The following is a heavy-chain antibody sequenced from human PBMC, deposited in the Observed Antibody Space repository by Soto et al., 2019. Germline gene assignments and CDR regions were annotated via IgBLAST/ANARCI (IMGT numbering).Heavy chain of an antibody. Sequence: SETLSLTCTFSGGSISSSSYYWGWIRQPPGKGLEWIGEINHSGSTNYNPSLKSRVTISVDTSKNQFSLKLTSVIAADTAVYYCASGSSASAYIDYWGQGTQVTVSS. J-gene: IGHJ4*02. D-gene: IGHD6-13*01. CDR3: ASGSSASAYIDY. V-gene: IGHV4-39*07. CDR1: GGSISSSSYY. CDR2: INHSGST.